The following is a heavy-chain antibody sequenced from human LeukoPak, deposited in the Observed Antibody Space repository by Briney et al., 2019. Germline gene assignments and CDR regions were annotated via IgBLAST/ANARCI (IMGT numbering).Heavy chain of an antibody. CDR2: ISGSGGST. D-gene: IGHD3-9*01. CDR3: ARDDVLRYFDWLLYPSPYYYGMDV. J-gene: IGHJ6*02. Sequence: GGSLRLSCAASGFTFSSYAMSWVRQAPGKGLEWVSAISGSGGSTYYADSVKGRFTISRDNSKNTLYLQMNSLRAEDTAVYYCARDDVLRYFDWLLYPSPYYYGMDVWGQGTTVTVSS. V-gene: IGHV3-23*01. CDR1: GFTFSSYA.